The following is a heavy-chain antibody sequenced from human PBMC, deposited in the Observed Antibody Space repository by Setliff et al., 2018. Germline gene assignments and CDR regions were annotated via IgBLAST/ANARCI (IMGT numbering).Heavy chain of an antibody. J-gene: IGHJ4*02. V-gene: IGHV4-4*02. D-gene: IGHD1-26*01. CDR2: IYHNEST. CDR3: ASLGGATRFMGFDS. CDR1: GASISSVNL. Sequence: SETLSLTCAVSGASISSVNLWSWVRQPPGKGLEWIGEIYHNESTNFNPSLESRVTLLIDKSKNEFSLNVTSVTAADTAVYYCASLGGATRFMGFDSWGQGILVTVSS.